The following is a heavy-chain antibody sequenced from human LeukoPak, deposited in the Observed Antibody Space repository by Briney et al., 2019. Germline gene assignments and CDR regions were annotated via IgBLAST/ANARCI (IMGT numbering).Heavy chain of an antibody. V-gene: IGHV5-51*01. D-gene: IGHD4-11*01. CDR2: IYPDDSDT. CDR3: ARLDDYTLDY. J-gene: IGHJ4*02. Sequence: GESLKISCKGSGYSFTTYWIGWVRQMPGKGLEWMGIIYPDDSDTRSSPSFRGQVTISADKSISTAYLQWSSLKASDSAMYYCARLDDYTLDYWGQGTLVTVFS. CDR1: GYSFTTYW.